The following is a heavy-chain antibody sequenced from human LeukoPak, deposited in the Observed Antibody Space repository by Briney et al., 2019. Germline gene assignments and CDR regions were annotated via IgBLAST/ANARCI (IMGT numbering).Heavy chain of an antibody. CDR2: INPNSGGT. V-gene: IGHV1-2*02. Sequence: ASVKDSCKASGYTFTGYYMHWVRQAPGQGLEWMGWINPNSGGTNYAQKFQGRVTMTRDTSISTAYMELSRLRSDDTAVYYCARVGRDYYDSSGYYPFDWWGQGTLVTVSS. CDR1: GYTFTGYY. D-gene: IGHD3-22*01. CDR3: ARVGRDYYDSSGYYPFDW. J-gene: IGHJ4*02.